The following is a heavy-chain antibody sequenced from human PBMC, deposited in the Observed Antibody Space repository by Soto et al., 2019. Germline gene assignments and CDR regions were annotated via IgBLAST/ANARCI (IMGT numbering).Heavy chain of an antibody. CDR2: IIPVIGAT. J-gene: IGHJ4*02. CDR1: GDTFSGYP. V-gene: IGHV1-69*11. CDR3: ARDGGFGELKY. D-gene: IGHD3-10*01. Sequence: SVKVSCKASGDTFSGYPINWVRQAPGEGLEWMGRIIPVIGATNDAQRFEGRVTFTADESTNTAYMELRGLLSGDTAVYYCARDGGFGELKYWGPGTLVTVSS.